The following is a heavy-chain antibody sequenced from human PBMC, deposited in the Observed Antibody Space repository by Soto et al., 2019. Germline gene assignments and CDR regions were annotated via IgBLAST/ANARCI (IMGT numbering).Heavy chain of an antibody. CDR2: INAGNGNT. D-gene: IGHD6-19*01. V-gene: IGHV1-3*01. J-gene: IGHJ6*02. CDR3: SRDWHRQWLVRRYYYYYYGMDV. Sequence: ASVKFSCKASGYTFTSYAMHWVRQAPGQRLEWMGWINAGNGNTKYSQKFQGWVTMTRDTSISTAYMELSRLRSDDTAVYYCSRDWHRQWLVRRYYYYYYGMDVWGQGSTVTVSS. CDR1: GYTFTSYA.